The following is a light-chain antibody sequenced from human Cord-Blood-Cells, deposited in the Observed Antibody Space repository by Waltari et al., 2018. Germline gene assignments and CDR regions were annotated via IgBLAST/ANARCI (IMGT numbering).Light chain of an antibody. CDR1: SSDVGGYNY. CDR3: SSYTSSSTNYV. Sequence: QSALTQPASVSRSPGQSLTISCTGTSSDVGGYNYVSWYQQHPGKAPKLMIYEVSNRPSGVSNRFSGSKSGNTASLTISGLQAEDEADYYCSSYTSSSTNYVFGTGTKVTVL. V-gene: IGLV2-14*01. J-gene: IGLJ1*01. CDR2: EVS.